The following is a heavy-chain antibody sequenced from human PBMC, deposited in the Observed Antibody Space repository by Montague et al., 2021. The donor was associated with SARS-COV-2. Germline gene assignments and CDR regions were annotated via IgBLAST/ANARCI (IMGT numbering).Heavy chain of an antibody. Sequence: SETLSLTCTVYGGSFSGYYWSWIRQPPGKGLEWIGGIYHSGSTNXXPSLKSRVAISVDKSKNQFSLKLSSVTAADTAVYYCARDRRSWFPPYYYGMDVWGQGTTVTVSS. V-gene: IGHV4-34*01. CDR3: ARDRRSWFPPYYYGMDV. J-gene: IGHJ6*02. CDR2: IYHSGST. D-gene: IGHD6-13*01. CDR1: GGSFSGYY.